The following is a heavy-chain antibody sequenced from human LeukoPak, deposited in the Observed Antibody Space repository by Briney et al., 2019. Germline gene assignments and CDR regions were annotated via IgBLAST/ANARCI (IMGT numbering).Heavy chain of an antibody. CDR1: GFIFSDYE. V-gene: IGHV3-48*03. CDR2: ISTSGDII. J-gene: IGHJ6*04. Sequence: PGVSLRLSCAASGFIFSDYEMNWVRQAPGKGLEWLLHISTSGDIIHYGDSVKGRFTISRDNAKNSLYLQMNSLRAEDTAVYYCAELGITMIGGVWGKGTTVTISS. D-gene: IGHD3-10*02. CDR3: AELGITMIGGV.